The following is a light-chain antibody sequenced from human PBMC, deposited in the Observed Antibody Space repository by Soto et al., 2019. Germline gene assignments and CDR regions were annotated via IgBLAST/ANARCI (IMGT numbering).Light chain of an antibody. J-gene: IGKJ1*01. CDR1: QDINNY. CDR2: KAA. Sequence: DIQMTQSPSSLSASVGDRVTITCQASQDINNYLNWYQQKPGKAPKLLIYKAANLADEVPSRFAGSGSGTDFTLTITRLQPDDFATYYCQHYNSFSRTFGQGTKVDIK. CDR3: QHYNSFSRT. V-gene: IGKV1-33*01.